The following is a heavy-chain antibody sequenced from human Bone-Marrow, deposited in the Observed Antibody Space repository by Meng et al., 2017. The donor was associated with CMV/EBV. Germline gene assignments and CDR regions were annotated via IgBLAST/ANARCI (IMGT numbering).Heavy chain of an antibody. V-gene: IGHV3-23*01. Sequence: GESLKISCAASGFTFSSYAMSWVRQAPGKGLEWVSAISGSGGSTYYADSVKGRFTISRDNSKNTLYLQMNSLRIEDTAMYYCARDGHSNGIHNWFDPWGQGTLVTVSS. CDR3: ARDGHSNGIHNWFDP. D-gene: IGHD4-11*01. J-gene: IGHJ5*02. CDR1: GFTFSSYA. CDR2: ISGSGGST.